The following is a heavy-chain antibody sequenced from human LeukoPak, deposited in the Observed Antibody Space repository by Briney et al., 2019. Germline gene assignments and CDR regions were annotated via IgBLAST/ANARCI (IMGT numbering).Heavy chain of an antibody. CDR1: GYTFTDYY. J-gene: IGHJ4*02. Sequence: ASVKVSCKASGYTFTDYYMHWVRQAPGQGLEWMGRINPNNGGTNYAQKFQGRVTMTRDTSISTAYMELGRLTSDDTAVYYCARANYAPDYWGQGTLVTVSS. CDR3: ARANYAPDY. D-gene: IGHD1-7*01. V-gene: IGHV1-2*02. CDR2: INPNNGGT.